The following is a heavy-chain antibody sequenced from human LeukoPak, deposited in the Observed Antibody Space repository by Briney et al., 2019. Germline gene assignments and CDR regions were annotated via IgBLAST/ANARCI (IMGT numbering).Heavy chain of an antibody. J-gene: IGHJ4*02. D-gene: IGHD6-19*01. Sequence: PSETLSLTCTVSGGSISSGDYYWSWIRQPPGKGLEWIGYIYYSGSTYYNPSLKSRVTISVDTSKNQFSLKLSSVTAADTAVYYCARAAGTIFIRFDYWGQGTLVTVSS. CDR2: IYYSGST. CDR1: GGSISSGDYY. CDR3: ARAAGTIFIRFDY. V-gene: IGHV4-30-4*01.